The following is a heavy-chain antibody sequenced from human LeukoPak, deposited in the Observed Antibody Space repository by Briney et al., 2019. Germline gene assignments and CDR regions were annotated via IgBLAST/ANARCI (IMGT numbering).Heavy chain of an antibody. CDR3: ARELGIAAPSDY. J-gene: IGHJ4*02. V-gene: IGHV1-18*01. D-gene: IGHD6-13*01. CDR1: GYTFTSSG. CDR2: ISGYNGNA. Sequence: ASVKVSCKASGYTFTSSGISWVRQAPGQGLEWMGWISGYNGNANYARNLQGRVTMTTDTSTNTAYMELRSLRYDDTVVYYCARELGIAAPSDYWGQGTLVTVSS.